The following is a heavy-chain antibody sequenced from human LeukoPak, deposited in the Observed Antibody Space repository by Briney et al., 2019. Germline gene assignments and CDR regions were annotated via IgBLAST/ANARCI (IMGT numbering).Heavy chain of an antibody. D-gene: IGHD4-11*01. CDR2: INAGNGNT. J-gene: IGHJ6*02. CDR1: GYTFTSYA. CDR3: ARGPLDYPSYYYYYGMDV. Sequence: GASVKVSCKASGYTFTSYAMHWVRQAPGQRLEWMGWINAGNGNTKYSQKFQGRVTITRDTSASTAYMELSSLRSEDTAVYYCARGPLDYPSYYYYYGMDVWGQGTTVTVSS. V-gene: IGHV1-3*01.